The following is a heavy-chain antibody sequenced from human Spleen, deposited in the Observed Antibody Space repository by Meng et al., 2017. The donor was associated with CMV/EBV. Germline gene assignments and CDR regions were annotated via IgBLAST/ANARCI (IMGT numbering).Heavy chain of an antibody. CDR2: INHSGST. J-gene: IGHJ6*02. CDR1: GGSFSGYY. Sequence: ESLKISCAVYGGSFSGYYWSWIRQPPGKGLEWIGEINHSGSTNYNPSLKSRVTISVDTSKNQFSLKLSSVTAADTAVYYCARGRVSSSSWYYYYYGMDVWGQGTTVTVSS. CDR3: ARGRVSSSSWYYYYYGMDV. D-gene: IGHD6-13*01. V-gene: IGHV4-34*01.